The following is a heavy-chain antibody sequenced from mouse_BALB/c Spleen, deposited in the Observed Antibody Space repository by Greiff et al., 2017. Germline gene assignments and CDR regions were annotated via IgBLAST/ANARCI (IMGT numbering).Heavy chain of an antibody. Sequence: EVQGVESGGGLVKPGGSLKLSCAASGFTFSSYAMSWVRQTPEKRLEWVASISSGGSTYYPDSVKGRFTISRDNARNILYLQMSSLRSEDTAMYYCARGGITTVVAKDYWGQGTTLTVSS. CDR1: GFTFSSYA. J-gene: IGHJ2*01. D-gene: IGHD1-1*01. CDR2: ISSGGST. CDR3: ARGGITTVVAKDY. V-gene: IGHV5-6-5*01.